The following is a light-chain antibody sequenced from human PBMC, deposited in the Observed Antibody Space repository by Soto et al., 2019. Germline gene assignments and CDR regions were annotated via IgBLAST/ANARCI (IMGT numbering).Light chain of an antibody. Sequence: DIPMTQSPSSLSVSVGDRVTITCRASQSISSYLNWYQQKPGQAPQLLIYASFNLQSGVPSRFSGSGSGTDFTLTISSLQPEDFASYYCQQSYNTPYTSGQGTKVEIK. CDR3: QQSYNTPYT. CDR2: ASF. V-gene: IGKV1-39*01. CDR1: QSISSY. J-gene: IGKJ2*01.